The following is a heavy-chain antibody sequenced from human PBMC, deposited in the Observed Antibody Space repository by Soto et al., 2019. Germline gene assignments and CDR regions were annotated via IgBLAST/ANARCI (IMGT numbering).Heavy chain of an antibody. CDR1: GFAFNNYG. CDR3: AREDSIIIPAVSDF. D-gene: IGHD2-2*01. V-gene: IGHV3-21*01. CDR2: ISKIDYT. J-gene: IGHJ4*02. Sequence: GGSLRLSCTVSGFAFNNYGINWVRQAPGKGLEWVSSISKIDYTYYSDSVKGRFTISRDNAKNSVSLQMNTLRVEDTAVYYCAREDSIIIPAVSDFWGQGTLVTVSS.